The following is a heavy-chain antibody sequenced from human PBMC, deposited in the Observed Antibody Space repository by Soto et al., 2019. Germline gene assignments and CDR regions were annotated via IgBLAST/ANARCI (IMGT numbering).Heavy chain of an antibody. D-gene: IGHD3-3*01. Sequence: GGSLRLSCAASGFSFGSYALSWVRQAPGKGLEWVPTISGSDGKTFYADSVKGRFSISRDTSQSTLYLQMNSLRADDTAMYYCARWSYLDYWGQGTRVTVSS. V-gene: IGHV3-23*01. J-gene: IGHJ4*02. CDR1: GFSFGSYA. CDR3: ARWSYLDY. CDR2: ISGSDGKT.